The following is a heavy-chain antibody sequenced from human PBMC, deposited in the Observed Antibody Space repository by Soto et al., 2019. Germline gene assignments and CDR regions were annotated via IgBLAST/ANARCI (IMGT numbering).Heavy chain of an antibody. D-gene: IGHD3-3*01. J-gene: IGHJ5*02. V-gene: IGHV3-23*01. CDR1: GFTFSSYA. CDR3: AKDPSGGYDFWSGYDNWFDP. CDR2: ISGSGGST. Sequence: WWSLRLCCAASGFTFSSYAMSWFRKAPGKGLEWVSAISGSGGSTYYADSVKGRFTISRDNSKNTLYLQMNSLRAEDTAVYYCAKDPSGGYDFWSGYDNWFDPWGQGTLVTVSS.